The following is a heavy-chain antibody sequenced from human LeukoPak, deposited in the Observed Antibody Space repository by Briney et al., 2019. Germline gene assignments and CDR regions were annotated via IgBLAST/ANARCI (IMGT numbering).Heavy chain of an antibody. V-gene: IGHV3-11*06. D-gene: IGHD3-10*01. CDR1: GFTFSDYY. Sequence: GGSLRLSCAASGFTFSDYYMSWIRQAPGKGLEWVSYISSSSSYTNYADSVKGRFTISRDNAKNSLYLQMNSLRAEDTAVYYCAREAAYGSGSNNFDYWGQGTLVIVSS. CDR2: ISSSSSYT. J-gene: IGHJ4*02. CDR3: AREAAYGSGSNNFDY.